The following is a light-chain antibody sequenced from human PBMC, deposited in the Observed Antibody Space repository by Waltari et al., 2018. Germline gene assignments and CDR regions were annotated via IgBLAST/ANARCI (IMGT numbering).Light chain of an antibody. J-gene: IGLJ2*01. Sequence: SYELAQPPSLSVSPGQTATITCSGDNLGTKYVSWYQQKPGQSPILVIFQDHTRPSGIPDRFSGSNCGNTATLTFSGTQTRDEADYYCQAWDSRTAVFGGGTRLTVL. CDR1: NLGTKY. CDR3: QAWDSRTAV. V-gene: IGLV3-1*01. CDR2: QDH.